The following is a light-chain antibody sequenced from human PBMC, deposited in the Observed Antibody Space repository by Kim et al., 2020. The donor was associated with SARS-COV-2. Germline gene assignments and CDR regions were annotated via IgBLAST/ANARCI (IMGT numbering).Light chain of an antibody. V-gene: IGKV3-20*01. CDR2: GAS. CDR3: QHYGNSPPYT. Sequence: PGDSATLSCRASQTISSSSLAWYQQKPGQAPTLLIYGASSRATGIPDRFSGSGSGTDFNVTISRLEPEDFAVYYCQHYGNSPPYTFGQGTKLEI. CDR1: QTISSSS. J-gene: IGKJ2*01.